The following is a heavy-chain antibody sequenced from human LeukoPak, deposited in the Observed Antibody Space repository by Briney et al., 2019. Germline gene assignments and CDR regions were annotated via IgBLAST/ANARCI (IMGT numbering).Heavy chain of an antibody. CDR1: GFTFSSYG. V-gene: IGHV3-33*01. CDR2: VWYDESLK. D-gene: IGHD2-2*03. CDR3: ATYLGYCTSSNCPYFYMDV. Sequence: GGSLRLSCAASGFTFSSYGMHWVRQAPGKGLEWVAVVWYDESLKYYADSVKGRFTISRDNSKNTLFLQLNSLRAEDTAVYYCATYLGYCTSSNCPYFYMDVWGTGTTVIVSS. J-gene: IGHJ6*03.